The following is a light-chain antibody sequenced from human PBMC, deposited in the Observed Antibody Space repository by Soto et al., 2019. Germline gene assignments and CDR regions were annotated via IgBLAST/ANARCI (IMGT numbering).Light chain of an antibody. CDR3: QHYDSYSGT. Sequence: DIQMTQSPSTLSESVGDRVTITCRASQTISSWLAWYQQKPGKAPKLLIYRASSLESGVPSRFSGSGSGAEFTLTISSLQPDDFATYYCQHYDSYSGTFGPGTEVDIK. V-gene: IGKV1-5*03. J-gene: IGKJ3*01. CDR2: RAS. CDR1: QTISSW.